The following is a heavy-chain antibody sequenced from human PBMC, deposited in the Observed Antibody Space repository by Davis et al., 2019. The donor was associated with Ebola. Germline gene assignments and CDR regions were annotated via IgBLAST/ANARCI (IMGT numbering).Heavy chain of an antibody. V-gene: IGHV1-2*02. CDR1: GYTFTGYY. CDR2: INPNSGGT. J-gene: IGHJ4*02. CDR3: ARDPGSSGGGFDY. Sequence: ASVKVSCKASGYTFTGYYMHWVRQAPGQGLEWMGWINPNSGGTNYAQKFQGRVTMTRDTSISTAYMELSRLRSDDTAVYYCARDPGSSGGGFDYWGQGTLVTVSS. D-gene: IGHD6-19*01.